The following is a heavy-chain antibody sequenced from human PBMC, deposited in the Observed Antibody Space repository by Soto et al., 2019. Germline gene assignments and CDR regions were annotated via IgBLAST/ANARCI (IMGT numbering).Heavy chain of an antibody. D-gene: IGHD1-1*01. CDR2: IWYDGSNK. CDR3: ARGRLVRDWFDP. V-gene: IGHV3-33*01. Sequence: AGWSLRLSCASSVFTFISYGMHWVRQAPGKGLEWVAVIWYDGSNKYYADSVKGRFTISRDNSKNTLYLQMNSLRAEDTAVYYCARGRLVRDWFDPWGQGTLVTVSS. J-gene: IGHJ5*02. CDR1: VFTFISYG.